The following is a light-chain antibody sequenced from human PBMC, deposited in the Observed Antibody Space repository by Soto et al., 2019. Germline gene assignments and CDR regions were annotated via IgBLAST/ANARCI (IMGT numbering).Light chain of an antibody. CDR1: QSVSSN. V-gene: IGKV3-15*01. Sequence: EIVMTQSPATLSVSPGERATLSCRASQSVSSNLAWYQQKPDQAPRLLIYGASTRATGIPARFSGSGSGTEFTLTISRLPSEDFAVYYCQQYNSWPWAFGQGTKVEIK. CDR2: GAS. CDR3: QQYNSWPWA. J-gene: IGKJ1*01.